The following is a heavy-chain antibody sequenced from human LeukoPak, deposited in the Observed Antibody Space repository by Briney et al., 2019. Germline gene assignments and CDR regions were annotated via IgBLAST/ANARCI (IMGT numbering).Heavy chain of an antibody. J-gene: IGHJ3*02. CDR1: GYTFTGYY. Sequence: ASVKVSCKASGYTFTGYYMHWVRQAPGQGLEWMGWINPNSGGTNYAQKFQGRVTMTRDTSISTAYMELSRLRSDDTAVYYCAGARAGVVTDAFDIWGQGIMVTVSS. CDR2: INPNSGGT. V-gene: IGHV1-2*02. D-gene: IGHD3-3*01. CDR3: AGARAGVVTDAFDI.